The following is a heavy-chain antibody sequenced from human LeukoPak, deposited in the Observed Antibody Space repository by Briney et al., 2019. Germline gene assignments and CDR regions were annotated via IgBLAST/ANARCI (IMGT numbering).Heavy chain of an antibody. D-gene: IGHD4-17*01. CDR3: VSVLTVTFDS. V-gene: IGHV3-33*01. CDR2: VWSDGNGK. CDR1: GFTFSTYG. J-gene: IGHJ4*02. Sequence: PGGSLRLSCAASGFTFSTYGMHWVRQAPGKGLEWVALVWSDGNGKFYADSVKGRFTIPRDNSKNTVYLQMNSLRAEDTAVYYCVSVLTVTFDSWGQGTLVTVSS.